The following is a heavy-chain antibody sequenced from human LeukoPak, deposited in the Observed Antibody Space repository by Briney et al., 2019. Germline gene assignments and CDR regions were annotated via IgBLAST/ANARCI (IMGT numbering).Heavy chain of an antibody. V-gene: IGHV3-9*03. Sequence: GGSLRLSCAASGFTFSSYSMNWVRQAPGKGLEWVSGISWNSGSIGYADSVKGRFTISRDNAKNSLYLQMNSLRAEDMALYYCAREVGARYYFDYWGQGTLVTVSS. CDR2: ISWNSGSI. J-gene: IGHJ4*02. CDR1: GFTFSSYS. D-gene: IGHD1-26*01. CDR3: AREVGARYYFDY.